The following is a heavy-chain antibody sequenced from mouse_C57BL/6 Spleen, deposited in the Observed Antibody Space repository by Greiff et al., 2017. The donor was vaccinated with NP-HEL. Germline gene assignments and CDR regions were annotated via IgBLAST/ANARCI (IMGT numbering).Heavy chain of an antibody. CDR1: GYTFTSYW. D-gene: IGHD2-1*01. Sequence: QVQLQQPGAELVKTGASVKLSCKASGYTFTSYWMHWVKQRPGRGLEWIGRIDPNSGGTKYNEKFKSKATLTVDKPSSTAYMQLSSLTSEDSAVYYCARDGKEEYYYAMDYWGQGTSVTVSS. CDR2: IDPNSGGT. J-gene: IGHJ4*01. CDR3: ARDGKEEYYYAMDY. V-gene: IGHV1-72*01.